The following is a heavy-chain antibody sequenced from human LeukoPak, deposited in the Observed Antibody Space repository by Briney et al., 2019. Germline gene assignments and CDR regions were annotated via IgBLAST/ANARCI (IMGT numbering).Heavy chain of an antibody. CDR2: IKSNVYGGTT. V-gene: IGHV3-15*01. Sequence: GGSLRLSCVVSGLTFRDASMTRVRQAPGKGLEWVGRIKSNVYGGTTDYAAPVKGRFTISRDDSKNTMHLQMNSLKAEDTAIYSCTTGDEILPIWGQGTLVIVSS. D-gene: IGHD2-15*01. CDR3: TTGDEILPI. J-gene: IGHJ1*01. CDR1: GLTFRDAS.